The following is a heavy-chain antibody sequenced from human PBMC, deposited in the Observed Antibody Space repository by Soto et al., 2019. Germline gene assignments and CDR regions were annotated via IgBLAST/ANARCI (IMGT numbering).Heavy chain of an antibody. J-gene: IGHJ6*02. CDR2: IIPIFGTA. Sequence: SVKVSCKASGGTFSRYSISWVRQAPGKGLEWMGGIIPIFGTANYAQKFQGRVTITADESTSTAYMELSSLRSENTAVYYCARDPLSGSYGYYYYGMDVWGQGTTVTVSS. D-gene: IGHD1-26*01. CDR3: ARDPLSGSYGYYYYGMDV. CDR1: GGTFSRYS. V-gene: IGHV1-69*13.